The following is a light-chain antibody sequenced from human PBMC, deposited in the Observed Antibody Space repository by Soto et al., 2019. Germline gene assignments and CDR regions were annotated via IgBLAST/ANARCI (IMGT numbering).Light chain of an antibody. Sequence: DIQMTQSPSTLSASVGDRVTITCRASQSISSWLAWYQQKPGKAPKLLIYKASSLESGVPSRFSGSESGTEFTLTISSLQPDDFATYYCQQYNSYPLFGPGTKVDIK. CDR3: QQYNSYPL. V-gene: IGKV1-5*03. J-gene: IGKJ3*01. CDR2: KAS. CDR1: QSISSW.